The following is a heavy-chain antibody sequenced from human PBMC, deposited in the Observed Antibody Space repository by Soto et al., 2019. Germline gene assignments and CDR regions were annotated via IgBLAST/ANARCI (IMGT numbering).Heavy chain of an antibody. CDR3: AKERTPSYYDFWSGYYTAYYYYGMDV. Sequence: LRLSCAASGFTFSSYGMHWVRQAPGKGLEWVAVISYDGSNKYYADSVKGRFTISRDNSKNTLYLQMNSLRAEDTAVYYCAKERTPSYYDFWSGYYTAYYYYGMDVWGQGTTVTVSS. V-gene: IGHV3-30*18. CDR1: GFTFSSYG. CDR2: ISYDGSNK. D-gene: IGHD3-3*01. J-gene: IGHJ6*02.